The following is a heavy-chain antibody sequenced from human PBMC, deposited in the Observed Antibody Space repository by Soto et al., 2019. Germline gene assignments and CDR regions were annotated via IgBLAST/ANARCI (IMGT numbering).Heavy chain of an antibody. V-gene: IGHV1-69*01. D-gene: IGHD5-18*01. CDR3: AIARENSYGPGSFDY. CDR1: GGTFSSYA. Sequence: QGQLVQSGAEVKKPGSSVKVSCKASGGTFSSYAISWVRQAPGQGLEWMGAIIPIFGTVNYAQKFQGRVTITADASTSTAYIELSSLRSEDTAVYYCAIARENSYGPGSFDYWGQGTLVTVSS. CDR2: IIPIFGTV. J-gene: IGHJ4*02.